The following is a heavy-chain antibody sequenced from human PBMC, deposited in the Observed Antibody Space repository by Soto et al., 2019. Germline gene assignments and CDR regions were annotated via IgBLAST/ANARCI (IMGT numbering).Heavy chain of an antibody. D-gene: IGHD3-10*01. J-gene: IGHJ5*02. CDR1: GFTFSSYA. CDR2: ISGGGGST. V-gene: IGHV3-23*01. Sequence: PGGSLRLSCAASGFTFSSYAMSWVRQAPGKGLEWVSAISGGGGSTYYADSVKGRFTISRDNSKNTLYLQMNSLRAEDTAVYYCAKAGEPRNWFDPWGQGTLVTVSS. CDR3: AKAGEPRNWFDP.